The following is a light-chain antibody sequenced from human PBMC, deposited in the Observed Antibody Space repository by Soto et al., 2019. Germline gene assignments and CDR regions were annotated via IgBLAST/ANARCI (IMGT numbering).Light chain of an antibody. CDR3: QQFFNYPWT. J-gene: IGKJ1*01. CDR1: QTVSTW. Sequence: DVQRTQSPSTLSASVGDRVAITCRASQTVSTWLAWYQQKPGTAPRLLIYGASSLNSGVPSRFSGSGSGTEFTLSISSLQPDDFATYYCQQFFNYPWTFGQGTKVDIK. CDR2: GAS. V-gene: IGKV1-5*01.